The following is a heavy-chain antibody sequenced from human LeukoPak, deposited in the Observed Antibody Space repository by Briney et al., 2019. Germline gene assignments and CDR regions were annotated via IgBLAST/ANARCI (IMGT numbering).Heavy chain of an antibody. D-gene: IGHD3-22*01. CDR1: GSTFSSYW. CDR3: AKTLTMIVVVGAFDI. V-gene: IGHV3-7*03. CDR2: IKQDGSEK. Sequence: GGSLRLSCAASGSTFSSYWMSWVRQAPGKGLEWVANIKQDGSEKYYVDSVKGRFTISRDNAKNTLYLQMNSLRAEDTAVYYCAKTLTMIVVVGAFDIWGQGTMVTVSS. J-gene: IGHJ3*02.